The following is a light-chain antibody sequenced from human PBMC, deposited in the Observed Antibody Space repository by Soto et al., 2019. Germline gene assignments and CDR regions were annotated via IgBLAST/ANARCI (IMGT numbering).Light chain of an antibody. J-gene: IGLJ1*01. Sequence: QSVLTQPASVSGSPGQAITISCTGTSSDVGGYNYVSWYQPHPGKAPQLMIYEVSNRPSGVSNRFSGYKSGNMASLPISGLLAEDEDDYYCSSYTSSSPPYVFGTGTKLTVL. V-gene: IGLV2-14*01. CDR2: EVS. CDR1: SSDVGGYNY. CDR3: SSYTSSSPPYV.